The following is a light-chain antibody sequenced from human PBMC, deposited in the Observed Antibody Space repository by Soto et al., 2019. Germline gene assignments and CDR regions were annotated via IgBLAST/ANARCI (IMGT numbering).Light chain of an antibody. V-gene: IGKV3-20*01. J-gene: IGKJ5*01. CDR3: QQYGSSPPIT. Sequence: EIVLTQSPGTLSLSPGERATLSCRASQSVSSSYLAWYQQKPGQAPRLLIYGASSRATGIPVRFSGSGSGTDFTLTISILEPEDFAVYYCQQYGSSPPITFGQGTRLEIK. CDR1: QSVSSSY. CDR2: GAS.